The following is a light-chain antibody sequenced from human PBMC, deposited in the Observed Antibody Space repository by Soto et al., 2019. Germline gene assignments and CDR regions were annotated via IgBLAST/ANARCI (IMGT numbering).Light chain of an antibody. Sequence: QSALTQPVSVSGSPGQSITISCTGTSSDVGGYNYVSWYQQHPGKAPKLMLYDVSNRPSGVSNRFSGSKSGNSASLTISGLQAEDEADYYCSSYASSSTYVFGTGTQLTVL. J-gene: IGLJ1*01. CDR1: SSDVGGYNY. V-gene: IGLV2-14*03. CDR2: DVS. CDR3: SSYASSSTYV.